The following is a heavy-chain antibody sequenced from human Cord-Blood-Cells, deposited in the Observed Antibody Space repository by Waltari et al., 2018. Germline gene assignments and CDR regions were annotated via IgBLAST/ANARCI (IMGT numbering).Heavy chain of an antibody. Sequence: QVQLQQWGAGLLKPSETLSLTCAVSGGSFSGYYWSWIRQPPGKGLEWIGEINHSGSTNYIPSLKSRVTISVDTSKNQFSLKLSSVTAADTAVYYCAQELGKKAFDIWGQGTMVTVSS. CDR2: INHSGST. CDR3: AQELGKKAFDI. J-gene: IGHJ3*02. V-gene: IGHV4-34*01. D-gene: IGHD7-27*01. CDR1: GGSFSGYY.